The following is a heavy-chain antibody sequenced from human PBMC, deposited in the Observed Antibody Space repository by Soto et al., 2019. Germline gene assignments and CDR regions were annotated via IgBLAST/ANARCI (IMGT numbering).Heavy chain of an antibody. J-gene: IGHJ4*02. Sequence: QRLSCVASGFTFSNYNMNWVRQAPGKGLEWVSHISGTSVYIHYADSVKGRFTISRDNAKNSVYLQMDSLRVEDTAVYYCARDGARKTFYSRGQGALVTASS. D-gene: IGHD2-15*01. V-gene: IGHV3-21*01. CDR2: ISGTSVYI. CDR3: ARDGARKTFYS. CDR1: GFTFSNYN.